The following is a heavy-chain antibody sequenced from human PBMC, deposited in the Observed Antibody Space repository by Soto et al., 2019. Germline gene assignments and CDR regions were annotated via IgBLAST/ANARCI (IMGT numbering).Heavy chain of an antibody. CDR3: AKGTMGAPFYYFDY. CDR1: EFSFDDYA. V-gene: IGHV3-23*01. D-gene: IGHD1-26*01. J-gene: IGHJ4*02. Sequence: PGGSLRLSCAASEFSFDDYAMSWVRQAPGKGLEWVSSITYTGVSTYYADSVKGRFTISRDNSKNTVYLQMNSLRAEDTAIYYCAKGTMGAPFYYFDYWGQGTLVTVSS. CDR2: ITYTGVST.